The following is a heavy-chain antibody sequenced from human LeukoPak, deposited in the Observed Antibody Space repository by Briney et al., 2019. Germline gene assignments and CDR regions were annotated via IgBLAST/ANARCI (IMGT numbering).Heavy chain of an antibody. CDR3: ARLRYNGYSYYYYYMDV. Sequence: PSETLSLTCTVSGGSISSYYWSWIRQPPGKGLERIGYIYTSGSTNHNPSLKSRVTISVDTSKNQFSLKLSSVTAADTAVYYCARLRYNGYSYYYYYMDVWGKGTTVTVSS. CDR1: GGSISSYY. CDR2: IYTSGST. D-gene: IGHD2-8*01. J-gene: IGHJ6*03. V-gene: IGHV4-4*09.